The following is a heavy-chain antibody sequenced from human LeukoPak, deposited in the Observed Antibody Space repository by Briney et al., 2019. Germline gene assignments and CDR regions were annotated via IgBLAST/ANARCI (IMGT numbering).Heavy chain of an antibody. V-gene: IGHV3-7*03. CDR1: GFTFSSYW. J-gene: IGHJ4*02. D-gene: IGHD3-22*01. CDR2: IKQDGNEK. CDR3: AKVGYYDTSGYTDY. Sequence: GGSLRLSCAASGFTFSSYWMSWVRRPPGKGLEWVANIKQDGNEKYYVDSVKGRFTISRDNAKNSLYLQMNSLRAEDTAVYYCAKVGYYDTSGYTDYWGQGTLVTVSS.